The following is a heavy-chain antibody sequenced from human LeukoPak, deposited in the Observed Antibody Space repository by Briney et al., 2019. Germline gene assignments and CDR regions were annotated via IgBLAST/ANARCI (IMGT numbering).Heavy chain of an antibody. Sequence: ASVKVSCKASGYTFTSYGISWVRQAPGQGLEWRGWISAYNGNTNYAQKLQGRVTMTTDTSTSTAYMELRSLRSDDPAVYSCARDTPQMATINANAFDIWGQGTMVTVSS. CDR3: ARDTPQMATINANAFDI. CDR1: GYTFTSYG. D-gene: IGHD5-24*01. CDR2: ISAYNGNT. V-gene: IGHV1-18*01. J-gene: IGHJ3*02.